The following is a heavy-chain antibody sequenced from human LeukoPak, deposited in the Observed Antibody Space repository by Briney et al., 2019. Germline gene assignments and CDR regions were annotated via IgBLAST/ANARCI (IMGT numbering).Heavy chain of an antibody. CDR2: IYSGGST. CDR3: ARDGRYCSSTSCYEVYFDY. V-gene: IGHV3-66*01. D-gene: IGHD2-2*01. J-gene: IGHJ4*02. Sequence: GGSLRLSCAASGFTVSSNYMSWVRQAPGKGLEWVSVIYSGGSTYYADSVKGRFTISRDNSKNTLYLQMNSLRAEDTAVYYCARDGRYCSSTSCYEVYFDYWGQGTLVTVSS. CDR1: GFTVSSNY.